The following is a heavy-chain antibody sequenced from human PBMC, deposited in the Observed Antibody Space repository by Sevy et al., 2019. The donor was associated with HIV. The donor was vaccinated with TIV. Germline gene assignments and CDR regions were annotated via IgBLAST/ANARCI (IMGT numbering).Heavy chain of an antibody. Sequence: ASVKVSCKASGDSFNAYPINWLRQAPGQWLEWMGGVIPSFGITKYARSFQGRVAITADDSTKTAYMELSSLTFEDTAVYYCASRVRTARMIEGWFDPWGQGTLVTVSS. D-gene: IGHD2-2*01. V-gene: IGHV1-69*13. CDR3: ASRVRTARMIEGWFDP. CDR2: VIPSFGIT. J-gene: IGHJ5*02. CDR1: GDSFNAYP.